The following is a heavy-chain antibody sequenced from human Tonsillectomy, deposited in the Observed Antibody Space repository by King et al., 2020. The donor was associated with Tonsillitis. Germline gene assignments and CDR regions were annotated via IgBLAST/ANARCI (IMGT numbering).Heavy chain of an antibody. CDR2: INHSGST. D-gene: IGHD4-17*01. V-gene: IGHV4-34*01. J-gene: IGHJ3*02. Sequence: VQLQQWGAGLLKPSETLSLTCAVYGGSFSGYYWSWIRQPPGKGLEWIGEINHSGSTNNNPSLKSRVTISVDTSKNQFSLKLSSVTAADTAVYYCARGSDYGDYRYAFDIWGQGTMVTVSS. CDR1: GGSFSGYY. CDR3: ARGSDYGDYRYAFDI.